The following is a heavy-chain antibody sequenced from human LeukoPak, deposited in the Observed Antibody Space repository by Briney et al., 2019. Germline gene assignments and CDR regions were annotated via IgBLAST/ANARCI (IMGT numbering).Heavy chain of an antibody. Sequence: ASVKVSCKSSGYTFTNYVISWVRQAPGQGLEWMGWISAYNGNTNYAQKLQGRVTMTTDTSTSTAYMELRSLRSDDTAVYYCARDFTASPTDYWGQGTLVTVSS. CDR1: GYTFTNYV. CDR2: ISAYNGNT. CDR3: ARDFTASPTDY. D-gene: IGHD5-18*01. J-gene: IGHJ4*02. V-gene: IGHV1-18*01.